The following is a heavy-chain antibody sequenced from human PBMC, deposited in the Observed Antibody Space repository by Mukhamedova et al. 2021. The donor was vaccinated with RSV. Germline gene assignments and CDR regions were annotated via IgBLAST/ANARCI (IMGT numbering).Heavy chain of an antibody. Sequence: EWMGWINPNSGGTNYAQKFQGRVTMTRDTSISTGYMELSRLRSDDTAVYYCAIAQTTVIQPVCGQGTTVTVSS. CDR3: AIAQTTVIQPV. D-gene: IGHD4-11*01. CDR2: INPNSGGT. V-gene: IGHV1-2*02. J-gene: IGHJ6*02.